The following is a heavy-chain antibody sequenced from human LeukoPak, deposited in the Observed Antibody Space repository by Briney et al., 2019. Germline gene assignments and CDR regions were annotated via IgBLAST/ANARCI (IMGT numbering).Heavy chain of an antibody. CDR1: GFTFSSYA. D-gene: IGHD5-24*01. CDR2: ISGSGGST. CDR3: AKSGRSDGWQYCDF. J-gene: IGHJ4*02. V-gene: IGHV3-23*01. Sequence: PGGTLRLSCAASGFTFSSYAMSWVRQAPGKGLEWVSAISGSGGSTYYADSVKGRFIVSRDNSKNTLYLQMSGLRADDTAVYYCAKSGRSDGWQYCDFGGQGTLVTVSS.